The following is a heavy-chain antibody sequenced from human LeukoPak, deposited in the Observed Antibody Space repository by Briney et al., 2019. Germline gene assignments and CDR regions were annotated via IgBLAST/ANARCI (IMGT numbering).Heavy chain of an antibody. CDR2: ISYDGSNK. J-gene: IGHJ6*02. CDR1: GFTFSSYA. CDR3: ARLTSGWSRYYYYGMDV. D-gene: IGHD6-19*01. V-gene: IGHV3-30*04. Sequence: GRSLRLSCAASGFTFSSYAMHWVRRAPGKGLEWVAVISYDGSNKYYADSVKGRFTISRDNSKNTLYLQMNSLRAEDTAVYYCARLTSGWSRYYYYGMDVWGQGTTVTVSS.